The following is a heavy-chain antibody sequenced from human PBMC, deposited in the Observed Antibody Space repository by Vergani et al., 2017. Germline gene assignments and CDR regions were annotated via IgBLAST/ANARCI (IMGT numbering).Heavy chain of an antibody. CDR1: GFSLSTSGVG. CDR3: AHTLIIAAARFWFDP. D-gene: IGHD6-13*01. CDR2: IYWDDDK. Sequence: QITLKESGPTRVRPTETLTLTCSFSGFSLSTSGVGVGWIRQPPGKALEWLALIYWDDDKRYSPSLKSRLTITKDTSKNQVVLTMTNMDPVDTATYYCAHTLIIAAARFWFDPWGQGTLVTVSS. J-gene: IGHJ5*02. V-gene: IGHV2-5*02.